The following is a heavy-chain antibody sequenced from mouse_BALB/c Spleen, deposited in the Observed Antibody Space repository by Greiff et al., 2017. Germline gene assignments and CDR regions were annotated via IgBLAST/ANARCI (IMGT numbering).Heavy chain of an antibody. CDR1: GYTFSSYW. Sequence: QLQESGAELMKPGASVKISCKATGYTFSSYWIEWVKQRPGHGLEWIGYINPYNDGTKYNEKFKGKATLTSDKSSSTAYMELSSLTSEDSAVYYCARPGSYAMDYWGQGTSVTVSS. CDR2: INPYNDGT. CDR3: ARPGSYAMDY. V-gene: IGHV1-14*01. J-gene: IGHJ4*01.